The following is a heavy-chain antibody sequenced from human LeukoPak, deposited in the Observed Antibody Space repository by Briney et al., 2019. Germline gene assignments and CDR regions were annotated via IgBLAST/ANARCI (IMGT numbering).Heavy chain of an antibody. V-gene: IGHV3-30-3*01. Sequence: GGSLRLSCAASGFTFSSYAMHWVRQAPGKGLEWVVVISYDGSNKYYADSVKGRFTISRDNSNNTLYLQMNSLRAEDTAVYYCARDSGYIVVVPAAGLPDYWGQGTLVTVSS. J-gene: IGHJ4*02. CDR3: ARDSGYIVVVPAAGLPDY. D-gene: IGHD2-2*01. CDR2: ISYDGSNK. CDR1: GFTFSSYA.